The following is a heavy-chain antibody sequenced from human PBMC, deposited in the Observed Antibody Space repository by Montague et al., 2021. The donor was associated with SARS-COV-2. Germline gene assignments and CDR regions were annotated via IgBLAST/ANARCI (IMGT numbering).Heavy chain of an antibody. CDR2: ISSGGTTI. Sequence: SLRLSCAASGFTFSDYYMSWFRQAPGKGLEWLSYISSGGTTIFYXDSVKGRLTISRDNAENSLYLQVNSLRGEDTAVYYCARVSSNWSDAFDVWGQGTLVTVSS. CDR3: ARVSSNWSDAFDV. J-gene: IGHJ3*01. V-gene: IGHV3-11*01. CDR1: GFTFSDYY. D-gene: IGHD6-13*01.